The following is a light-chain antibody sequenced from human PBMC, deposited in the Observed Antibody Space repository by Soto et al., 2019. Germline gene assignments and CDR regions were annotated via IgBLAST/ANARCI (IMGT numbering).Light chain of an antibody. V-gene: IGKV3-20*01. CDR3: QQYANSPFT. CDR2: GAS. CDR1: QSVSSNY. J-gene: IGKJ2*01. Sequence: EIVLTQSPGTLPLSPGERATLSCRASQSVSSNYLVWYQQKPGQAPRPLIYGASSRATGIPDRFSGSGSGNDFTLTISRLEPEDFAVYYCQQYANSPFTFGQGTKLEIK.